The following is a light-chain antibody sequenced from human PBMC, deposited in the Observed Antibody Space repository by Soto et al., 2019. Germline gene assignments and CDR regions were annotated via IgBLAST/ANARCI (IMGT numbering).Light chain of an antibody. CDR1: QSISSN. Sequence: EIVMTQSPATLSVSPGERATLSCRASQSISSNLAWYQQKPCQAHRLLIYGASTRATGIPARFSGSGSGTEFTLTLSSLQSQDFAVYYCQQYDNWPTWTFGQGTKVDIK. V-gene: IGKV3-15*01. J-gene: IGKJ1*01. CDR2: GAS. CDR3: QQYDNWPTWT.